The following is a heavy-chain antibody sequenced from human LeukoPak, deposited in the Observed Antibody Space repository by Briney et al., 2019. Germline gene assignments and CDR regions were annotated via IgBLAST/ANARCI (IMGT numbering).Heavy chain of an antibody. CDR2: IRSKAYGGTT. CDR1: GFTFGDYA. D-gene: IGHD3-3*01. Sequence: PGRSLRLSCTASGFTFGDYAMSWVRQAPGKGLEWVGFIRSKAYGGTTEYAASVKGRFIFSSDDSKSIAYLQMNSLKTEDTAVYYCTGRFLEWLLYSDYWGQGTLVTVSS. J-gene: IGHJ4*02. V-gene: IGHV3-49*04. CDR3: TGRFLEWLLYSDY.